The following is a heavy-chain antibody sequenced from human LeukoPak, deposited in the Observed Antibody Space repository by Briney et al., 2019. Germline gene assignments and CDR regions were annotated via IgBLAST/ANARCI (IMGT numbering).Heavy chain of an antibody. V-gene: IGHV4-30-4*01. CDR3: ASAYCGGDCTPYWYFDL. Sequence: SQTLSLTCTVSGGSISSGDYYWSWIRQPPGKGLEWIGYIYYIGNTFYNPSLKSRVTISVDTSKNQFSLKLSSVTAADTAVYYCASAYCGGDCTPYWYFDLWGRGTLVTVSS. CDR1: GGSISSGDYY. CDR2: IYYIGNT. D-gene: IGHD2-21*02. J-gene: IGHJ2*01.